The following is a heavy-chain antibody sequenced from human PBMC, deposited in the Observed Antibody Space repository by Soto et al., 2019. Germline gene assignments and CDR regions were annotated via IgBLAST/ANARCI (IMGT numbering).Heavy chain of an antibody. CDR1: GYTFTGYY. J-gene: IGHJ5*02. CDR2: INPNRGGT. CDR3: ARDPGIAARRNWFDP. Sequence: QVQLVQSGAEVKKPGASVKVSCKASGYTFTGYYMHWVRQAPGQGLEWMGWINPNRGGTNYAQKFQGRVTMTRDTSISTAYMELSRLRSDDTAVYYCARDPGIAARRNWFDPWGQGTLVTVSS. D-gene: IGHD6-6*01. V-gene: IGHV1-2*02.